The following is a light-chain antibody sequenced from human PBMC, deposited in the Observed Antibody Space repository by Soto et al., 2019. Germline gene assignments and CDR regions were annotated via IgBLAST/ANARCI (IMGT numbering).Light chain of an antibody. V-gene: IGKV3-20*01. CDR2: AAS. Sequence: EIVLTQSPGTLSLSPGERATLSCRASQSVSSNSLAWHQQKPGQAPRLLMYAASSRAAGIPDRFSGSGSGTEFTLTISSLQSEDFAVYYCQQYSNWPPITFGQGTRLEIK. CDR1: QSVSSNS. CDR3: QQYSNWPPIT. J-gene: IGKJ5*01.